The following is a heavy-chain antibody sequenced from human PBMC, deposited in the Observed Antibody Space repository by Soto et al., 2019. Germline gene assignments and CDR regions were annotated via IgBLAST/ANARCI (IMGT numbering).Heavy chain of an antibody. D-gene: IGHD4-17*01. V-gene: IGHV3-23*01. CDR1: GFTFSSYA. Sequence: EVQLLESGGGLVQPGGSLRLSCAASGFTFSSYAMSWVRQAPGKGLEWVSAISGSGGSTYYADSVKGRFTISRDNSKNTLYLQMNSLRAEDTAVYYCARPVQYGDYAFSPPVPQFYFDYWGQGTLVTVSS. J-gene: IGHJ4*02. CDR2: ISGSGGST. CDR3: ARPVQYGDYAFSPPVPQFYFDY.